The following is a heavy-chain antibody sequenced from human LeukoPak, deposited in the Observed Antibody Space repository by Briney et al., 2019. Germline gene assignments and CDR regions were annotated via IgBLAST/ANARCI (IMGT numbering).Heavy chain of an antibody. CDR3: ARDRLRFLEWLGPYYFDY. CDR1: GYTCTSYG. V-gene: IGHV1-18*01. Sequence: ASVKVSCKASGYTCTSYGISWVRQAPGQGLEWMGWISAYNGNTNYAQKLQGRVTMTTDTSTSTAYMELRSLRSDDTAVYYCARDRLRFLEWLGPYYFDYWGQGTLVTVSS. CDR2: ISAYNGNT. J-gene: IGHJ4*02. D-gene: IGHD3-3*01.